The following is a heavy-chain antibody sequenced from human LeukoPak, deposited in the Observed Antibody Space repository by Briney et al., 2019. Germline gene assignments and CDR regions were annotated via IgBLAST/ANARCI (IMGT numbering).Heavy chain of an antibody. V-gene: IGHV3-48*04. Sequence: GGSLRLSCEASGFTFINYNMNWVRQAPGKGLEWLSYISSSTTTIYYADSVKGRFTVSRDNAKNSVYLEMISLRAEDTAVYYCVRDFTWFGEPGWFDLWGQGTLVTVSS. CDR1: GFTFINYN. J-gene: IGHJ5*02. D-gene: IGHD3-10*01. CDR2: ISSSTTTI. CDR3: VRDFTWFGEPGWFDL.